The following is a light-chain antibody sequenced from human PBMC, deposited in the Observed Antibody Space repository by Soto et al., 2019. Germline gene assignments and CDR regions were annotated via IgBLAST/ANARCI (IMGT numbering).Light chain of an antibody. CDR1: SSDVGGYNY. V-gene: IGLV2-8*02. Sequence: QSALTQPPSASRSPGQSVTISCTGTSSDVGGYNYVSWYQQHPGKAPKLMIYEVSKRPSGVPDRFSGSRSGNTASLTVSGLQAEDEADYYCSSYAGYNNYVFGAGTKVTVL. J-gene: IGLJ1*01. CDR3: SSYAGYNNYV. CDR2: EVS.